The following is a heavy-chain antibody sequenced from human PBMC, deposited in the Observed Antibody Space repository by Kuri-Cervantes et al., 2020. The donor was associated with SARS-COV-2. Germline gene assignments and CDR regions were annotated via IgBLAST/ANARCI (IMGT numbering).Heavy chain of an antibody. CDR2: IYHSGST. V-gene: IGHV4-4*02. Sequence: SCAVSGGSISSSNWWSWVRQPPGKGLEWIGEIYHSGSTNYNPSLKSRATITVDKSRNQFSLKLSSVTAADTAVYYCARDGDEAYYYDSSGYYYFQHWGQGTLVTVSS. CDR1: GGSISSSNW. D-gene: IGHD3-22*01. CDR3: ARDGDEAYYYDSSGYYYFQH. J-gene: IGHJ1*01.